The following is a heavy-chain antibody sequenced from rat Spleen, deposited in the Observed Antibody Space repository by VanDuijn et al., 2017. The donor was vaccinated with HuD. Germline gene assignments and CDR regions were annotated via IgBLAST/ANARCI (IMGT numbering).Heavy chain of an antibody. CDR3: ARRHYGYTDYFDY. CDR1: GFTFSDYA. CDR2: IVYDGSST. J-gene: IGHJ2*01. V-gene: IGHV5-17*01. D-gene: IGHD1-9*01. Sequence: EVQLVESGGGLVQPGRSLKLSCAASGFTFSDYAMAWVRQAPKKGLEWVATIVYDGSSTYYRDSVKGRFTISRANAKSTLSLQMDSLRSEDTATYYCARRHYGYTDYFDYWGQGVMVTVSS.